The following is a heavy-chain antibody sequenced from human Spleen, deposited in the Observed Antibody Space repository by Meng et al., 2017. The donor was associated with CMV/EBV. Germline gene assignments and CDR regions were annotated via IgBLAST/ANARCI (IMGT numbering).Heavy chain of an antibody. D-gene: IGHD1-26*01. J-gene: IGHJ6*02. CDR2: IYYSGST. V-gene: IGHV4-59*01. Sequence: SETLSLTCTVSGGSISSYFWGWIRQPPGKGLEWIGYIYYSGSTSYNPSLKSRVTISVDTSKNQFSLKLSSVTAADTAVYYCARAFSGSYSYYYYYGMDVWGQGTTVTVSS. CDR1: GGSISSYF. CDR3: ARAFSGSYSYYYYYGMDV.